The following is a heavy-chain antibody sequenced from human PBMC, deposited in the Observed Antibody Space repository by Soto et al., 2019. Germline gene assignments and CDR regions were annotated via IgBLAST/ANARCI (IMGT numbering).Heavy chain of an antibody. CDR2: IWYDGSNK. CDR3: ARSLGDCSSTSCYSRKYYYYYMDV. V-gene: IGHV3-33*01. D-gene: IGHD2-2*01. Sequence: GGSLRLSCAASGFTFSSYGMHWVRQAPGKGLEGVAVIWYDGSNKYYADSVKGRFTISRDNSKNTLYLKMNSLRAEDTAVYYCARSLGDCSSTSCYSRKYYYYYMDVWGKGTTVTVSS. CDR1: GFTFSSYG. J-gene: IGHJ6*03.